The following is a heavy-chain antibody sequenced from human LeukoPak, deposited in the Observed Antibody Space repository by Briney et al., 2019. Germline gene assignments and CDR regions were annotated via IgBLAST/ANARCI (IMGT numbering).Heavy chain of an antibody. D-gene: IGHD2-2*01. V-gene: IGHV3-7*01. CDR2: IKQDGSEK. J-gene: IGHJ4*02. Sequence: GGSLRLSCAASGFTFSSYAMSWVRQAPGKGLEWVANIKQDGSEKYYVDSVKGGFTICRDNAKNSLYLQMNGLRAEDTAVYYCARDMGVVPAATTDYWGQGTLVTVSS. CDR3: ARDMGVVPAATTDY. CDR1: GFTFSSYA.